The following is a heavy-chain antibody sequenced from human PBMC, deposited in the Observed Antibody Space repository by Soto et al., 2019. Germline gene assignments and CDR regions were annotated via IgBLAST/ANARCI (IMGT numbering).Heavy chain of an antibody. J-gene: IGHJ6*02. Sequence: QVQLVESGGGVVQPGRSLRLSCAAYGFAFSSYAMHWLRQAPGKGLEWVAVISYDGSNKYYADSVKGRFTISRDNSKNTLYLQMNSLRAEDTAVYYCARDHGLPGSSSWYGDYYYGMDVWGQGTTVTVSS. V-gene: IGHV3-30-3*01. D-gene: IGHD6-13*01. CDR1: GFAFSSYA. CDR2: ISYDGSNK. CDR3: ARDHGLPGSSSWYGDYYYGMDV.